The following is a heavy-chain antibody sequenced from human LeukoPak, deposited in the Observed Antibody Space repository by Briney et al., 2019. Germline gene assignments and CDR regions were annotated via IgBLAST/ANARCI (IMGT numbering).Heavy chain of an antibody. J-gene: IGHJ4*02. V-gene: IGHV3-21*01. Sequence: PGGSLRLSCSASGFTFSSYSMNWVRQAPGKGLEWVSSISSSSSYIYYADSVKGRFTISRDNAKNSLYLQMNSLRAEDTAVYYCARCNTLAAAAPGYWGQGTLVTVSS. D-gene: IGHD6-13*01. CDR2: ISSSSSYI. CDR1: GFTFSSYS. CDR3: ARCNTLAAAAPGY.